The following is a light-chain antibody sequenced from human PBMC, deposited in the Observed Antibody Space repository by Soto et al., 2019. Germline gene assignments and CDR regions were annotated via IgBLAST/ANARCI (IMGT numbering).Light chain of an antibody. V-gene: IGLV2-23*02. CDR2: EVT. Sequence: QSALTQPASVSGSPGQSITISCTGTSSDVGNYNFVSWYQQHPGKAPNLMIYEVTKRPSGVSNRFSGSKSGNTASLTISGLQAEDEADYYCCSYAGSGTWVFGGGTKLTVL. CDR1: SSDVGNYNF. J-gene: IGLJ3*02. CDR3: CSYAGSGTWV.